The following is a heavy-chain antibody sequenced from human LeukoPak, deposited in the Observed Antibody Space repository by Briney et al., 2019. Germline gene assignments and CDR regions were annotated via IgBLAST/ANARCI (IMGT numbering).Heavy chain of an antibody. V-gene: IGHV1-69*05. Sequence: SVKVSCKASGGTFSSYAISWVRQAPGQGLEWMGGIIPIFGTANYAQKFQGRVTITTDESTSTAYMELSSLRSEDTAVYYCASSKYRSSLYRPGFDYWGQGTLVTVSS. CDR3: ASSKYRSSLYRPGFDY. J-gene: IGHJ4*02. CDR2: IIPIFGTA. CDR1: GGTFSSYA. D-gene: IGHD6-13*01.